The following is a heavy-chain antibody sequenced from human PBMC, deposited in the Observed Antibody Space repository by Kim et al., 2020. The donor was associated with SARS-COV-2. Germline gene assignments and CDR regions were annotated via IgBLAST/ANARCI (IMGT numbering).Heavy chain of an antibody. CDR2: SDGSST. J-gene: IGHJ4*02. V-gene: IGHV3-11*01. CDR3: VREPSN. Sequence: SDGSSTDYADSVSGRFTISRDSAKRSVSLQMNSLTPEDTAVYYCVREPSNWGQGTLVTVSS.